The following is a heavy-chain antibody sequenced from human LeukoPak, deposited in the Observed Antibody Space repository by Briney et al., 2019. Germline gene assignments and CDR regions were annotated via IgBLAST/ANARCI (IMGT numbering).Heavy chain of an antibody. CDR2: IYSGGST. D-gene: IGHD2-15*01. J-gene: IGHJ4*02. V-gene: IGHV3-53*01. CDR3: ARQRRYCSGTNCYSGHDY. Sequence: GGSLRLSCAASGFTVSSNYMSWVRLAPGKGLEWVSIIYSGGSTYYADSVKGRFTISRDNSKSTLYLQMNSLRVEDTAVYYCARQRRYCSGTNCYSGHDYWGQGTLVTVSS. CDR1: GFTVSSNY.